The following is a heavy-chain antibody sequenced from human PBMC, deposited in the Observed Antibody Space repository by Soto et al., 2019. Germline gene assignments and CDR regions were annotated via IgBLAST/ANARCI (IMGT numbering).Heavy chain of an antibody. J-gene: IGHJ4*02. CDR2: INPRSGGNR. Sequence: QVQLMQSGAEVKKPGASVKVSCRASGYTLTTNYMHWVRQAPGQRPEWVAMINPRSGGNRKYAEKIKGRVTVTSDTSTSTVEMELNSRSSDDTAVYYCARGEVTISGWLFDLWGQGTLVTVSS. V-gene: IGHV1-46*03. D-gene: IGHD6-19*01. CDR3: ARGEVTISGWLFDL. CDR1: GYTLTTNY.